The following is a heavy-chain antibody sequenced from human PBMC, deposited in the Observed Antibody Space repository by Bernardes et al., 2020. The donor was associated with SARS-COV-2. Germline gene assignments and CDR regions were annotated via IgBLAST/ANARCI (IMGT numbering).Heavy chain of an antibody. Sequence: GRSPRLSCAASGFTFRDYTMHWVRQAPGKGLEWVAVIWHDGSREYYVDSVKGRFAISRDNAKNLVFLQMNSLRAEDTAVFYCVRSAGMDVWGQGTMVTVSS. CDR2: IWHDGSRE. CDR1: GFTFRDYT. CDR3: VRSAGMDV. J-gene: IGHJ6*02. V-gene: IGHV3-33*01.